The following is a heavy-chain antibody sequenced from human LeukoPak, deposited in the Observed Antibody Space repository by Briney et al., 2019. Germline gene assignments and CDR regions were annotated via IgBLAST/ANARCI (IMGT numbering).Heavy chain of an antibody. CDR3: ARVGVAEDAFDI. J-gene: IGHJ3*02. V-gene: IGHV3-30*03. CDR1: GFTFSSYG. Sequence: GGSLRLSCAASGFTFSSYGMHWVRQAPGKGLEWVAVISYDGSNKYYADSVKGRFTISRDNAKNSLYLQMNSLRAEDTAVYYCARVGVAEDAFDIWGQGTMVTVSS. D-gene: IGHD6-19*01. CDR2: ISYDGSNK.